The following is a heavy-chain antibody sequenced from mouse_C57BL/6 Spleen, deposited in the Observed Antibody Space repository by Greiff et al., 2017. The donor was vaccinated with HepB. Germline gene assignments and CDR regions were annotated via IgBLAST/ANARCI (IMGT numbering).Heavy chain of an antibody. J-gene: IGHJ2*01. CDR3: ARGDSSGLFFDY. V-gene: IGHV1-82*01. D-gene: IGHD3-2*02. CDR2: IYPGDGDT. CDR1: GYAFSSSW. Sequence: VQLQQSGPELVKPGASVKISCKASGYAFSSSWMNWVKQRPGKGLEWIGRIYPGDGDTNYNGKFKGKATLTADKSSSTAYMQLSSLTSEDSAVYFGARGDSSGLFFDYWGQGTTLTVSS.